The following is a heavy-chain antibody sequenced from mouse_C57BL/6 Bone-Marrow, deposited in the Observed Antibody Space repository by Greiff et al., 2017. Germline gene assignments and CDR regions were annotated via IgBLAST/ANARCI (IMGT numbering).Heavy chain of an antibody. J-gene: IGHJ4*01. D-gene: IGHD3-1*01. CDR3: TGGRCSGGSPLMDY. CDR1: GFTFSNYW. Sequence: EVKLMESGGGLVQPGGSMKLSCVASGFTFSNYWMNWVRQSPEKGLEWVAQIRLKSDNYATHYAESVKGRFTISRDDSKSSVYLQMNNLRAEDTGIYYCTGGRCSGGSPLMDYWGQGTSVTVSS. V-gene: IGHV6-3*01. CDR2: IRLKSDNYAT.